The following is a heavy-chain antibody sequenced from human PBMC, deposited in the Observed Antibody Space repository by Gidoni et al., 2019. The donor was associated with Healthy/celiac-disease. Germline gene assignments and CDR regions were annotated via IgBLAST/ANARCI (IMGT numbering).Heavy chain of an antibody. CDR1: GFTVSSNY. CDR2: IYIGGST. Sequence: EVQLVESGGGLVQPGGSLRRSCAAAGFTVSSNYMSWVRQAPGKGRGWVSVIYIGGSTYYADSVKGRFTISRHNSKNTLYLQMNSLRAEDTAVYYCARAHPWWDAFDIWGQGTMVTVSS. J-gene: IGHJ3*02. CDR3: ARAHPWWDAFDI. V-gene: IGHV3-53*04. D-gene: IGHD2-8*02.